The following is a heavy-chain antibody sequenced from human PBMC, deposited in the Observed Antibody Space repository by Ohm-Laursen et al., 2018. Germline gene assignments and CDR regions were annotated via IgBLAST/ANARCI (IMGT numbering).Heavy chain of an antibody. CDR3: ARDTGVTLSKDLDI. D-gene: IGHD1-1*01. CDR2: ISGSSTYM. J-gene: IGHJ3*02. CDR1: GFTFNTYS. V-gene: IGHV3-21*01. Sequence: SLRLSCAASGFTFNTYSMNWVRQAPGKGLEWLSYISGSSTYMYYADAMKGRFTVSRDNPRNSLYLHLSSLRVDDTAMYYCARDTGVTLSKDLDIWGQGTMVTVSS.